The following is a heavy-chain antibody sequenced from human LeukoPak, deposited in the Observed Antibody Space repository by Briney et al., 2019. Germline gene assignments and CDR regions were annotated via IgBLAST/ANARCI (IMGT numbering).Heavy chain of an antibody. CDR2: IYGGGNT. Sequence: GGSLRLSCSFSGLIASSNYMAWVRQAPGKGLQWISFIYGGGNTLYADSVMGRFSISRDNSKTTLYLQMKSLRAEDTAVYYFATGGRSGMAFDFWGQGTLVTVSS. CDR1: GLIASSNY. CDR3: ATGGRSGMAFDF. D-gene: IGHD5-24*01. J-gene: IGHJ4*02. V-gene: IGHV3-53*01.